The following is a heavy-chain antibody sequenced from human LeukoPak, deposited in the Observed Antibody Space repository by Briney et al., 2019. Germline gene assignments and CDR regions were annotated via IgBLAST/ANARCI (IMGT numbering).Heavy chain of an antibody. V-gene: IGHV5-51*01. Sequence: GESLKISCKGSGYSFSRYWIAWVRQMPGKGLEWMGIIYPGDSDTRYSPSFQGQVTISADKSVSTAYLQWSSLKASDTAMYYCARGKFVDFDYWGQGTLVTVSS. J-gene: IGHJ4*02. CDR3: ARGKFVDFDY. D-gene: IGHD2-21*01. CDR1: GYSFSRYW. CDR2: IYPGDSDT.